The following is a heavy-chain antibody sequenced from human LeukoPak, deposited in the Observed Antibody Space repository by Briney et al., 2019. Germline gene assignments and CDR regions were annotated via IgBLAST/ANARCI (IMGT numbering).Heavy chain of an antibody. CDR2: IYHSGST. Sequence: SETLSLTCAVSGGSISSSNWWSWVRQPPGKGLEWIGEIYHSGSTNYNPSLKSRVTISVDKSKNQFSLKLSSVTAADTAVYYCARAAYDSWSGYSGHWGQGTLVTVSS. J-gene: IGHJ4*02. V-gene: IGHV4-4*02. D-gene: IGHD3-3*01. CDR1: GGSISSSNW. CDR3: ARAAYDSWSGYSGH.